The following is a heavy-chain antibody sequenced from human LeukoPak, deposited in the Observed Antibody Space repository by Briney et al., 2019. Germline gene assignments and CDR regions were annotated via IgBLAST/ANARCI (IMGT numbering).Heavy chain of an antibody. CDR2: IVVGSGNT. J-gene: IGHJ4*02. D-gene: IGHD5-12*01. Sequence: GAPVKVSCKASGFTFTSSAVQWVRQARGQRLEWIGWIVVGSGNTNYAQKFQERVTITRDMSTSTAYMELSSLRSEDTAVYYCAAYGGYSGYDLDYWGQGTLVTVSS. V-gene: IGHV1-58*01. CDR3: AAYGGYSGYDLDY. CDR1: GFTFTSSA.